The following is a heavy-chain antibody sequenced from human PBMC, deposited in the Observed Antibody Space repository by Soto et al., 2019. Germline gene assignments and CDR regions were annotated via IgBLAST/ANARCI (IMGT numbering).Heavy chain of an antibody. V-gene: IGHV4-31*03. CDR3: AREPRKNYYDSSGPHRGVYI. CDR1: GGSISSGGYY. J-gene: IGHJ3*02. D-gene: IGHD3-22*01. CDR2: IYYSGST. Sequence: SDTLSLTCTVSGGSISSGGYYWSWIRQHPGKGLEWIGYIYYSGSTYYNPSLKSRVTISVDTSKNQFSLKLSSVTAADTAVYYCAREPRKNYYDSSGPHRGVYIWGQGTMVTVSS.